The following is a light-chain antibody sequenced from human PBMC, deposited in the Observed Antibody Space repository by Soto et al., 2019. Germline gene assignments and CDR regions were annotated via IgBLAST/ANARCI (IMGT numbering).Light chain of an antibody. V-gene: IGKV1-5*03. J-gene: IGKJ4*01. Sequence: DIQMTQSPSTLSSSVGDRFTITFRSSHSISSWLACHQQKPGEAPKVLIYKASTLESGVPSRFSGSGSGTEFALTISSLQPDDFATYYCQQYLSYPLTFGGGTKV. CDR2: KAS. CDR3: QQYLSYPLT. CDR1: HSISSW.